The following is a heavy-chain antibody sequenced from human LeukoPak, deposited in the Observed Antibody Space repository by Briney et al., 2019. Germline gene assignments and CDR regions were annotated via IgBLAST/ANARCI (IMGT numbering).Heavy chain of an antibody. CDR1: GGTFSSYA. V-gene: IGHV1-69*04. J-gene: IGHJ4*02. Sequence: ASVKVSCKASGGTFSSYAISWVRQAPGQGLEWMGRIIPILGIANYAQKLQGRVTMTTDTSTSTAYMELRSLRSDDTAVYYCARVLEGAPDFDYWGQGTLVTVSS. D-gene: IGHD3-3*01. CDR2: IIPILGIA. CDR3: ARVLEGAPDFDY.